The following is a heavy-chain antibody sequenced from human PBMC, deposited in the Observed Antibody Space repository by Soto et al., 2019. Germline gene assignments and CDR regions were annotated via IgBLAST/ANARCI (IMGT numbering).Heavy chain of an antibody. CDR2: IYPGDSDT. J-gene: IGHJ5*02. D-gene: IGHD5-18*01. V-gene: IGHV5-51*01. CDR1: GYTFTDYW. Sequence: GESLKISCKGSGYTFTDYWIGWVRQMPGKGLEWMGIIYPGDSDTGYSPSFQGQVTISADKSISTAYLQWSSLKASDTAMYYCFRRPGGYASWFDLWGQGSMVIVSS. CDR3: FRRPGGYASWFDL.